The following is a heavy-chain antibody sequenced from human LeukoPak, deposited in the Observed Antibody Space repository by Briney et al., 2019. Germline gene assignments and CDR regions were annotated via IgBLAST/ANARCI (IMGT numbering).Heavy chain of an antibody. J-gene: IGHJ4*02. D-gene: IGHD6-19*01. CDR1: GLTVSSNY. CDR2: IYSGGST. CDR3: AREGIAVAVGTYYFDY. V-gene: IGHV3-66*01. Sequence: GGSLRLSCAASGLTVSSNYMSWVRQAPGKGLEWVSVIYSGGSTYYADSVKGRFTISRDNSKNTLYLQMNSLRAGGTAVYYCAREGIAVAVGTYYFDYWGQGTLVTVSS.